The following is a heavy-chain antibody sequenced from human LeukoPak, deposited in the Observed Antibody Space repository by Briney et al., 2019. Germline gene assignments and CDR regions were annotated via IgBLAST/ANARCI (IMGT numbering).Heavy chain of an antibody. CDR2: ISNGNT. CDR1: GFPFSNHA. CDR3: VREAGYCASVCLKSNWFDP. V-gene: IGHV3-23*01. D-gene: IGHD2-15*01. Sequence: GGSLRLSCAASGFPFSNHAMSWVRQPPGKGLEWVAAISNGNTYYTDSVRGRFAISRDDSKNMVYLQMNSLRDEDTALYYCVREAGYCASVCLKSNWFDPWGQGTQVTVSS. J-gene: IGHJ5*02.